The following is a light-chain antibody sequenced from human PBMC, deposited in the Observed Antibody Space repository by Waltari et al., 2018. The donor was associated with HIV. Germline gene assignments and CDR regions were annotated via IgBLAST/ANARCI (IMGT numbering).Light chain of an antibody. CDR1: QAVSDD. V-gene: IGKV1-17*02. CDR2: SAS. Sequence: DIQMTQSPSSLSASIGERVTITCPANQAVSDDLGWYQQTPGAAPRRLIYSASSVENGVPSSFCGSRAGEDFTLTITNLQPEDCATYYCLQHHSYPLTFGGGTKVEI. CDR3: LQHHSYPLT. J-gene: IGKJ4*01.